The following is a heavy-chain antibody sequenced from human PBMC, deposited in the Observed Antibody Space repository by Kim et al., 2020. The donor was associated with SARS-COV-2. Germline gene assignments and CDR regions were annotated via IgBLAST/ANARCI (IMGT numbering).Heavy chain of an antibody. CDR1: GFTFSSYG. CDR2: ISYDGSNK. V-gene: IGHV3-30*18. D-gene: IGHD3-10*01. Sequence: LSLTCAASGFTFSSYGMHWVRQAPGKGLEWVAVISYDGSNKYYADSVKGRFTISRDNSKNTLYLQMNSLRAEDTAVYYCAKNQFGELFPDYWGQGTLVTVSS. CDR3: AKNQFGELFPDY. J-gene: IGHJ4*02.